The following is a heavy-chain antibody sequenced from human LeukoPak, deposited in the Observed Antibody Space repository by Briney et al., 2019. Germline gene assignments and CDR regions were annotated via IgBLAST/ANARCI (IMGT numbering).Heavy chain of an antibody. J-gene: IGHJ6*03. Sequence: ASVKVSCKASGYTFTGYYIHWVGQAPGQGLEWMGWINPNSGGTNYAQKSQGRVTMTSDTSISTAYMELSGLRSDDTALYYCARDNSCSSSSCGNSYMDVWGKGTTVTVSS. D-gene: IGHD2-2*01. V-gene: IGHV1-2*02. CDR3: ARDNSCSSSSCGNSYMDV. CDR2: INPNSGGT. CDR1: GYTFTGYY.